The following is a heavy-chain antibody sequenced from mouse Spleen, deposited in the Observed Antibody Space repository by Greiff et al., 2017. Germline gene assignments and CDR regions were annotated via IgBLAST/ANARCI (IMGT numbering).Heavy chain of an antibody. J-gene: IGHJ2*01. V-gene: IGHV2-9-1*01. CDR3: ARKKTYYRYDYFDY. CDR1: GFSLTSYA. Sequence: VKLMESGPGLVAPSQSLSITCTVSGFSLTSYAISWVRQPPGKGLEWLGVIWTGGGTNYNSAPKSRLSISKDNSKSQVCLKMNSLQTDDTARYYCARKKTYYRYDYFDYWGQGTTLTVSS. D-gene: IGHD2-14*01. CDR2: IWTGGGT.